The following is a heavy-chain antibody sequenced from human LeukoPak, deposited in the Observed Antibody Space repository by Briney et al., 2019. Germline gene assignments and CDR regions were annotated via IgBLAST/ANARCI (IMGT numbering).Heavy chain of an antibody. Sequence: GGSLRLSCAASGFIFTDYWMYWVRQAPGKGLEWVSVIYSGGSTYYADSVKGRFTISRDNSKNTLYLQMNSLRAEDTAVYYCARVASLLWFGELSSYYFDYWGQGTLVTVSS. CDR2: IYSGGST. J-gene: IGHJ4*02. CDR1: GFIFTDYW. CDR3: ARVASLLWFGELSSYYFDY. V-gene: IGHV3-53*01. D-gene: IGHD3-10*01.